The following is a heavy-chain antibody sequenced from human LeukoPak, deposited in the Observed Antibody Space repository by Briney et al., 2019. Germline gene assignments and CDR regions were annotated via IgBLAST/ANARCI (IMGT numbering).Heavy chain of an antibody. V-gene: IGHV3-30*02. CDR3: AKEHSSSWYVGDY. D-gene: IGHD6-13*01. CDR2: IRYDGSNK. CDR1: GFTFSSYG. J-gene: IGHJ4*02. Sequence: GGSLRLSCAASGFTFSSYGMHWVRQAPGKGLEWVAFIRYDGSNKYYAGSVKGRFTISRDNSKNTLYLQMNSLRAEDTAVYYCAKEHSSSWYVGDYWGQGTLVTVSS.